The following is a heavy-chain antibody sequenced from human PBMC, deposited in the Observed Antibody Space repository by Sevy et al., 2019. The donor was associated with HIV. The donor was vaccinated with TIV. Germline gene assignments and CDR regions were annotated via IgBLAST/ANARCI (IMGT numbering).Heavy chain of an antibody. J-gene: IGHJ6*03. V-gene: IGHV3-23*01. D-gene: IGHD3-22*01. CDR2: ISGSGTRT. CDR1: GFSFDSYG. CDR3: AKGGGGHYDPDEIGYYFYYYNMDV. Sequence: GGSLRLSCAVSGFSFDSYGMTWVRQAPGKGLEWVSGISGSGTRTYYADSVKGRFIISRDNSKNTLYLQMNSLRSEDTGNCYWAKGGGGHYDPDEIGYYFYYYNMDVWGKGTTVTVSS.